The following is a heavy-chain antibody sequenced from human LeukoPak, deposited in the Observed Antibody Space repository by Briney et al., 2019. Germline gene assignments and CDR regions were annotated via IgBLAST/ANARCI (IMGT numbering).Heavy chain of an antibody. V-gene: IGHV3-21*01. CDR2: ISPTSWTI. D-gene: IGHD3-10*01. J-gene: IGHJ3*01. CDR3: TREAGQFVDHDVFDF. CDR1: GFSFRTYS. Sequence: GGSLRLSCAASGFSFRTYSMNWVRQAPGRGLEWVSSISPTSWTIYQADSVKGRFTVSRDNAKNSVFLQMDSLRAEDEAVYYCTREAGQFVDHDVFDFWGQGTMVTVSS.